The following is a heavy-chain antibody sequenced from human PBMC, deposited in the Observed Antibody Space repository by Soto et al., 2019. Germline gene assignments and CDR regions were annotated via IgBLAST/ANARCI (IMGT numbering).Heavy chain of an antibody. Sequence: GGALRVSCAAFGFTFSSYWMSWVRQAPGKGLEWVANIKQDGSEKYYVDSVKGRFTISRDNAKNSLYLQMNSLRAEDTAVYYCARDWGATHAFDIWGQGTMVTVSS. V-gene: IGHV3-7*01. J-gene: IGHJ3*02. CDR1: GFTFSSYW. D-gene: IGHD1-26*01. CDR2: IKQDGSEK. CDR3: ARDWGATHAFDI.